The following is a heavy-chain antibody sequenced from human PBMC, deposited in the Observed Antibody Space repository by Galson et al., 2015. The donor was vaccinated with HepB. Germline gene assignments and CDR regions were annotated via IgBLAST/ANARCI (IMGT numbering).Heavy chain of an antibody. Sequence: SVKVSCKASGYTFTSYAMHWVRQAPGQRLEWMGWINAGNGNTKYSQKFQGRVTITRDTSASTAYMELSSLRSEDTAVYYCAREGYYYDSSGSFDYWGQGTLVTVSS. D-gene: IGHD3-22*01. CDR2: INAGNGNT. CDR3: AREGYYYDSSGSFDY. V-gene: IGHV1-3*01. J-gene: IGHJ4*02. CDR1: GYTFTSYA.